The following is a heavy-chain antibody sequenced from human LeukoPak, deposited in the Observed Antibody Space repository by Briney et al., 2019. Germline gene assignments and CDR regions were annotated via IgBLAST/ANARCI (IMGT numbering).Heavy chain of an antibody. V-gene: IGHV4-59*01. CDR3: ARGGASSKFFDA. CDR1: GVSISNYY. CDR2: IYYDGST. Sequence: PSETLSLTCSVSGVSISNYYWSWIRQPPGKGLEWIAFIYYDGSTNYNPSLKSRATISVDTSKNQYSLSLSSVTPADTAVYDCARGGASSKFFDAWGQGTLVTASS. J-gene: IGHJ4*02. D-gene: IGHD6-6*01.